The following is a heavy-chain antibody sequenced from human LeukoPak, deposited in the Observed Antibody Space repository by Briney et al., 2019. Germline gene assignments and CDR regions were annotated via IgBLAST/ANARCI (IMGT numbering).Heavy chain of an antibody. Sequence: TLSLTCAVYGGSFSGYYWSWIRQPPGKGLEWIGEINHSGSTNYNPSLKSRVTISVDTSKNQFSLKLSSVTAADTAVYYCARAGGFFSPFGYWGQGTLVTVSP. CDR2: INHSGST. CDR3: ARAGGFFSPFGY. D-gene: IGHD3-3*01. CDR1: GGSFSGYY. V-gene: IGHV4-34*09. J-gene: IGHJ4*02.